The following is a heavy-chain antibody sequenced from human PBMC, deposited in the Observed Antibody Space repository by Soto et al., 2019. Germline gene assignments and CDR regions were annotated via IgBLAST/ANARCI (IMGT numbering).Heavy chain of an antibody. CDR1: GFTFSSYS. Sequence: EVQLMESGGGLVKPGGSLRLSCAASGFTFSSYSMNWVRQAPGKGLEWVSSISSSSSYIYYADSVKGRFTISRDNAKNSLYLQMNSLRAEDTAVYYCAREGHIVATIAASYYFDYWGQGTLVTVSS. D-gene: IGHD5-12*01. CDR2: ISSSSSYI. CDR3: AREGHIVATIAASYYFDY. J-gene: IGHJ4*02. V-gene: IGHV3-21*01.